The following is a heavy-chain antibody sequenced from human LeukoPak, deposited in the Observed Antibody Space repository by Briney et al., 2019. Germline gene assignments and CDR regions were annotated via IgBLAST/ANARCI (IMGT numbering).Heavy chain of an antibody. CDR1: GFTFSSYS. D-gene: IGHD6-19*01. J-gene: IGHJ4*02. CDR3: ARGGYSSGWNRRNFDY. CDR2: ISSSISTI. Sequence: GGSLRLSCAASGFTFSSYSMNWVRQAPGKGLEWVSYISSSISTIYYADSVKGRFTISRDNAKNSLYLQMNSLRAEDTAVYYCARGGYSSGWNRRNFDYWGQGTLVTVSS. V-gene: IGHV3-48*01.